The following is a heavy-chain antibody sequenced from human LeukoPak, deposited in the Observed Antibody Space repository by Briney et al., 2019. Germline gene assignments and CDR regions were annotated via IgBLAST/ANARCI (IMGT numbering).Heavy chain of an antibody. Sequence: PGGSLRLSCAASGFTFGSPWMHWVRQAPGKGLVWVSRINSDGSATAYADSVKGRFTISRDNAKNSLYLQMNSLRADDTAIYYCARDKIVGPTTLDYWGQGTLVTVSS. CDR2: INSDGSAT. CDR3: ARDKIVGPTTLDY. J-gene: IGHJ4*02. D-gene: IGHD1-26*01. V-gene: IGHV3-74*01. CDR1: GFTFGSPW.